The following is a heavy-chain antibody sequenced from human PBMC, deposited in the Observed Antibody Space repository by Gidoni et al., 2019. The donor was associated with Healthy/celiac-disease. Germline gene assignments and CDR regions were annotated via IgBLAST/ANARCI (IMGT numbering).Heavy chain of an antibody. J-gene: IGHJ3*02. D-gene: IGHD6-19*01. CDR3: AHRHTQQWLVRGGAFDI. CDR2: IYWDDDK. V-gene: IGHV2-5*02. CDR1: GFSLSTSGVG. Sequence: QITLKESGPTQLKPTQTVTLTCTVSGFSLSTSGVGVGWIRQPPGKALEWLDLIYWDDDKRYSPSLNHRLTITTDTSKNQVVLTMTNMDPVDTATYYCAHRHTQQWLVRGGAFDIWGQGTMVTVSS.